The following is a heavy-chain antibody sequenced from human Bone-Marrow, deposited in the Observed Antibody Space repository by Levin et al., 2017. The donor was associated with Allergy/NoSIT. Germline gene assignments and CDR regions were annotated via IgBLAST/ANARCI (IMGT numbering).Heavy chain of an antibody. J-gene: IGHJ5*02. CDR2: IIPILGIA. CDR3: ARDWASLLGATQTTDEGGWFDP. CDR1: GGTFSSYT. D-gene: IGHD1/OR15-1a*01. V-gene: IGHV1-69*04. Sequence: ASVKVSCKASGGTFSSYTISWVRQAPGQGLEWMGRIIPILGIANYAQKFQGRVTITAAKSTSTAYMGLSSLRSEDTAVYYCARDWASLLGATQTTDEGGWFDPWGQGTLVTVSS.